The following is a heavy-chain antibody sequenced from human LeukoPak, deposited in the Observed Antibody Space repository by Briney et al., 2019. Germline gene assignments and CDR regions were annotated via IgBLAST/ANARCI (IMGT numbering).Heavy chain of an antibody. CDR2: INPRGGRT. V-gene: IGHV1-46*01. CDR3: VRDGEVIIKPAASFPHDAFDI. J-gene: IGHJ3*02. CDR1: VYTFTSYY. Sequence: ASLKVSCEASVYTFTSYYMHWVRPAPRQGVEWMGIINPRGGRTNYAPKFQGRVTMTRDTATSTVYMELSSLRSEDTAVYYCVRDGEVIIKPAASFPHDAFDIWGQGTMVIVSS. D-gene: IGHD3-10*01.